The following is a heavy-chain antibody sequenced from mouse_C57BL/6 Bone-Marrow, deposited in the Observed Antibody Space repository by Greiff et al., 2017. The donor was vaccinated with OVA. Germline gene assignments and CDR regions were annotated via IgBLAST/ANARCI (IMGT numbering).Heavy chain of an antibody. CDR1: GYTFTSYW. CDR3: ANLTTVASMDY. Sequence: QVQLQQSGAELAKPGASVKLSCKASGYTFTSYWMHWVKQRPGQGLEWIGYINPSSGYTKYNQKFKDKATLTADKSSNTAYMQLSSLTYEDSAVYYCANLTTVASMDYWGQGTSVTVSS. V-gene: IGHV1-7*01. D-gene: IGHD1-1*01. CDR2: INPSSGYT. J-gene: IGHJ4*01.